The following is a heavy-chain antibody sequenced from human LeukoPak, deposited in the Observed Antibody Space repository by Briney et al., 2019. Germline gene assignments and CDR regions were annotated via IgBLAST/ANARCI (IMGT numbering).Heavy chain of an antibody. V-gene: IGHV3-49*04. J-gene: IGHJ6*04. Sequence: QPGGSLRLSCAASGFTFNSYSMNWVRQAPGKGLEWVGFIRSKAYGGTTEYAASVKGRFTISRDDSKSIAYLQMNSLKTEDTAVYYCTRDSSEPYCSGGSCYSGWMDVWGKGTTVTVSS. CDR3: TRDSSEPYCSGGSCYSGWMDV. CDR2: IRSKAYGGTT. CDR1: GFTFNSYS. D-gene: IGHD2-15*01.